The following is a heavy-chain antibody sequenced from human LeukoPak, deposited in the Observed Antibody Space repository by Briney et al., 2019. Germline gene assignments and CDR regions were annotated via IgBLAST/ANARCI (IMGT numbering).Heavy chain of an antibody. J-gene: IGHJ6*02. Sequence: PGGSLRLSCGASGLTLRNYWMHWVRQAPGEGLGWVLRINSDGTMTNYADSVKGRFTISRDNAKNTLHLQMNSLRAEDTAVYYCAGGLAVAGNCMDVWGQGTTVTVSS. CDR1: GLTLRNYW. CDR2: INSDGTMT. V-gene: IGHV3-74*01. D-gene: IGHD6-19*01. CDR3: AGGLAVAGNCMDV.